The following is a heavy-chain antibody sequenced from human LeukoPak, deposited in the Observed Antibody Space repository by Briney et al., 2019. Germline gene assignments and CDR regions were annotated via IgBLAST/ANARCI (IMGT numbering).Heavy chain of an antibody. CDR3: AGGGYSGTYYFDY. Sequence: HSGGSLRLSCAASGFTFSSYGMHWVRQAPGKGLEWVAVVWYDGSNIHYVDSVKGRFTISRDNSKSTLYLQMNSLTAEDTAVYYCAGGGYSGTYYFDYWGQGTLVTVSS. CDR2: VWYDGSNI. CDR1: GFTFSSYG. V-gene: IGHV3-33*08. D-gene: IGHD1-26*01. J-gene: IGHJ4*02.